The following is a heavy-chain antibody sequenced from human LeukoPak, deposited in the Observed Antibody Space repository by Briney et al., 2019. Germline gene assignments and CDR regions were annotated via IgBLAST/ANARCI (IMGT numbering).Heavy chain of an antibody. Sequence: PGGSLRLSCAASGFTFSSYGMHWVRQAPGKGLEWVAFIRYDGSNKYYADSVKGRFTISRDNSKNTLYLQMNSLRAEDTAVYYCAKDVGSWYQNWFDPWGQGTLVTVSS. CDR1: GFTFSSYG. CDR3: AKDVGSWYQNWFDP. V-gene: IGHV3-30*02. CDR2: IRYDGSNK. J-gene: IGHJ5*02. D-gene: IGHD6-13*01.